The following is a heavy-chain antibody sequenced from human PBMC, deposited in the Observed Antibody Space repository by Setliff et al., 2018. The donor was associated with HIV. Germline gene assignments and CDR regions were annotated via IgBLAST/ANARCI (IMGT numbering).Heavy chain of an antibody. Sequence: PSETLSLTCAVHGGTFSGFYWSWIRQPPGKGLEWIGEINHSGSTTYNPSLKSRVTISVDTSKNHFSLKLSSVTAADTALYYCARTITTFGVIGRGGRMDVWGKGTTVTVSS. CDR2: INHSGST. J-gene: IGHJ6*04. CDR3: ARTITTFGVIGRGGRMDV. V-gene: IGHV4-34*08. D-gene: IGHD3-3*01. CDR1: GGTFSGFY.